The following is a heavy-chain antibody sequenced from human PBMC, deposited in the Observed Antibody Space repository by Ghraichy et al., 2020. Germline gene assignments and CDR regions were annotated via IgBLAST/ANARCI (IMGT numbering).Heavy chain of an antibody. CDR3: AREGDFWSGIAFDI. CDR2: IYTSGST. Sequence: SQTLSLTCTVSGGSISSYYWSWIRQPAGKGLEWIGRIYTSGSTNYNPSLKSRVTMSVDTSKNQFSLKLSSVTAADTAVYYCAREGDFWSGIAFDIWGQGTMVTVSS. CDR1: GGSISSYY. D-gene: IGHD3-3*01. V-gene: IGHV4-4*07. J-gene: IGHJ3*02.